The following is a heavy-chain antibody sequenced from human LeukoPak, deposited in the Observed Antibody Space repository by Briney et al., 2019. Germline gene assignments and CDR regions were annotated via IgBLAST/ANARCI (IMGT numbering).Heavy chain of an antibody. CDR3: GRLTWDNQLMLQNSRDAFDL. D-gene: IGHD2-2*01. Sequence: SETLSLTCAVNGESFSTFYWNWIRQPPGKGLEWIGDINHRGSTTYNPSLKSRVTMSVDSSNNQFSLKLRSVTAADTAVYYCGRLTWDNQLMLQNSRDAFDLWGQGTLVTVSS. V-gene: IGHV4-34*01. CDR2: INHRGST. J-gene: IGHJ3*01. CDR1: GESFSTFY.